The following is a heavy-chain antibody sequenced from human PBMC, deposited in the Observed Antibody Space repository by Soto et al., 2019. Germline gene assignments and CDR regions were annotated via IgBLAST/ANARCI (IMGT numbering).Heavy chain of an antibody. D-gene: IGHD6-19*01. V-gene: IGHV3-7*03. CDR2: IKQDGSEK. CDR1: GFTFSSYW. Sequence: GGSLRLSCAASGFTFSSYWMSWVRQAPGKGLEWVANIKQDGSEKYYVDSVKGRFTISRDNAKNSLYLQMNSLRAEDTAVYYCAKDLAEKGSYDWFDPWGQGTLVTVSS. J-gene: IGHJ5*02. CDR3: AKDLAEKGSYDWFDP.